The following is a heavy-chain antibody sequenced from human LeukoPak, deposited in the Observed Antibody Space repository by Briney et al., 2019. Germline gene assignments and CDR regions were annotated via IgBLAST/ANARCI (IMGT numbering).Heavy chain of an antibody. CDR3: ARAMVRGVIIPDY. D-gene: IGHD3-10*01. V-gene: IGHV1-2*02. J-gene: IGHJ4*02. CDR1: GYTFTAYY. Sequence: ASVKVSCKASGYTFTAYYIHWVRQAPGQGLEWMGWIDPNFGAPNYAQKFQGRVTMTRNTSISTAYMELSSLRSEDTAVYYCARAMVRGVIIPDYWGQGTLVTVSS. CDR2: IDPNFGAP.